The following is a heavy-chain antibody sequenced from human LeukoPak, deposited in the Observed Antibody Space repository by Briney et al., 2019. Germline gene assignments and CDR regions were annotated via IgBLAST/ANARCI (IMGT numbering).Heavy chain of an antibody. Sequence: GGSLRLSCTASGFTFSSYSMNWVRQAPGKGLEWVSYISSSSSTIYYADSVKGRFTISRDNAKNSLYLQMNSLRDEDTAVYYCARVWGYYDYVWGSYGYWGQGTLVTVSS. CDR2: ISSSSSTI. CDR3: ARVWGYYDYVWGSYGY. CDR1: GFTFSSYS. V-gene: IGHV3-48*02. D-gene: IGHD3-16*01. J-gene: IGHJ4*02.